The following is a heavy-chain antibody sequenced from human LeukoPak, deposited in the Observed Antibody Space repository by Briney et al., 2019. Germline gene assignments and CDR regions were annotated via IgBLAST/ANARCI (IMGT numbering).Heavy chain of an antibody. CDR1: GYSISSGYY. CDR2: IYHSGST. V-gene: IGHV4-38-2*02. Sequence: SETLSLTCTVSGYSISSGYYWGWIRQPPGKGLEWIGSIYHSGSTYYNPSLKSRVTISVDTSKNQFSLKLSSVTAADTAVYYCARNIRLGSGILTGYHTAFDYWGQGTLVTVSS. CDR3: ARNIRLGSGILTGYHTAFDY. D-gene: IGHD3-9*01. J-gene: IGHJ4*02.